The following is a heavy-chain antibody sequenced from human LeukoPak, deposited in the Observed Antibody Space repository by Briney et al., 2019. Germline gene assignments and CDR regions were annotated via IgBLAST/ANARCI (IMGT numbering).Heavy chain of an antibody. CDR2: IRYDGSNK. CDR1: GFTFSSYG. CDR3: AGDFDY. V-gene: IGHV3-30*02. J-gene: IGHJ4*02. Sequence: GGSLRLSCAASGFTFSSYGMHWVRQAPGKGLEWVAFIRYDGSNKYYADSVKGRFTISRDNSKNMLYLQMNSLRVEDTAVYFCAGDFDYWGQGTLVTVSS.